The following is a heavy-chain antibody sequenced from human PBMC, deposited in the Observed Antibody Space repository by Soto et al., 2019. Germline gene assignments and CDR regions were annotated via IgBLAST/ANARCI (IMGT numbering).Heavy chain of an antibody. CDR1: GGSFSAYY. V-gene: IGHV4-34*01. J-gene: IGHJ4*02. CDR3: ARTSKFEY. CDR2: INHSGST. Sequence: QVLLQQWGAGLLKPSETLSLTCAVYGGSFSAYYWSWIRQPPGKGLEWIGEINHSGSTNYSPSLKSRVTISVDTSKSQFSLKLTSVTAADTAFYYCARTSKFEYWGQGTLVTVSS. D-gene: IGHD6-6*01.